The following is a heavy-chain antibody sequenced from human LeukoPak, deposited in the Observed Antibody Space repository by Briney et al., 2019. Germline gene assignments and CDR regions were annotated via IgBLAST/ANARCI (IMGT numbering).Heavy chain of an antibody. CDR1: GFTFSRYA. Sequence: GGSLRLSCAASGFTFSRYAMSWVRQPPGKGLEWVSPISCSGGSTYYPDSVKGRFTISRDNSKNTLYLQMSSVRAEDTAVYYCAKAGSGSYTFDYWGQGTLVSVS. V-gene: IGHV3-23*01. CDR2: ISCSGGST. J-gene: IGHJ4*02. D-gene: IGHD1-26*01. CDR3: AKAGSGSYTFDY.